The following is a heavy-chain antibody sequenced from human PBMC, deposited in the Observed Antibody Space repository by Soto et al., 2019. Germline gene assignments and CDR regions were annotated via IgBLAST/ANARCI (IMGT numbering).Heavy chain of an antibody. Sequence: EVQLVESGGGLVQPGGSLRLSCAASGFTFSSYAMHWVRQAPGKGLEYVSAISSNGGSTYYANSVKGRFTISRDNSKNTLYLQMGSLRAEDMAVYYCARDRALRYFDPDDYYYYYMDVWGKGTTVTVSS. CDR2: ISSNGGST. CDR1: GFTFSSYA. V-gene: IGHV3-64*01. D-gene: IGHD3-9*01. CDR3: ARDRALRYFDPDDYYYYYMDV. J-gene: IGHJ6*03.